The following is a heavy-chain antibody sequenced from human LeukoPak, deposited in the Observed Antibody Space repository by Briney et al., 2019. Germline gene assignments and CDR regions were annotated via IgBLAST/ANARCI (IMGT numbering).Heavy chain of an antibody. Sequence: GGSLRLSCAASGFTFSSYSMNWVRQAPGKGLEWVSGINWNGGSTGYADSVKGRFTISRDNAKNSLYLQMNSLRAEDTALYYCARVRYYDSSGSWGTLLYWGQGTLVTVSS. D-gene: IGHD3-22*01. CDR3: ARVRYYDSSGSWGTLLY. CDR1: GFTFSSYS. CDR2: INWNGGST. V-gene: IGHV3-20*04. J-gene: IGHJ4*02.